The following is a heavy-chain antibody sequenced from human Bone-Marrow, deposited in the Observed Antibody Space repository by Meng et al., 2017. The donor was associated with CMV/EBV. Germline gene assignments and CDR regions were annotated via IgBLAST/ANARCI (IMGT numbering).Heavy chain of an antibody. D-gene: IGHD3-10*01. Sequence: GESLKISCATSGFTFSSYAMHWVRQAPGKGLEWVAFIRYDGSNKYYADSVKGRFTISRDNSKNTLYLQMNSLRAEDTAVYYCARAPSLLWFGEFDYWGQGTLVTVSS. J-gene: IGHJ4*02. CDR3: ARAPSLLWFGEFDY. CDR1: GFTFSSYA. CDR2: IRYDGSNK. V-gene: IGHV3-30*02.